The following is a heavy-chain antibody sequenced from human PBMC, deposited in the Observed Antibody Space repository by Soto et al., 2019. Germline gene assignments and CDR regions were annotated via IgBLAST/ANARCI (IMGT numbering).Heavy chain of an antibody. J-gene: IGHJ4*02. CDR3: ARAPGNERLDY. V-gene: IGHV4-31*03. D-gene: IGHD1-1*01. Sequence: QVQLQESGPGLVKPSQTLSLTCTVSGAYVNTGGYYWSWVRQYPGKGLEWIGYIYHSGDTYYNPSLKSRLTISVDTSRNHFSLSLSSVIVADTAVYYCARAPGNERLDYWGQGTLVIVSS. CDR1: GAYVNTGGYY. CDR2: IYHSGDT.